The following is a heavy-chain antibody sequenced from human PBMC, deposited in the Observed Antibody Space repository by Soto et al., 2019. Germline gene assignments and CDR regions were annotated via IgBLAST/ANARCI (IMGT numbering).Heavy chain of an antibody. Sequence: QVQLVESGGGVVQPGRSLRLSCAASGFTFSSYGRQWVRQAPGKGLEWVAVISYDGSNKYYADSVKGRFTISRDNSKNTLYLQMNSLRAEDTAVYYCAKDRGEQWLVFDYWGQGTLVTVSS. CDR3: AKDRGEQWLVFDY. CDR1: GFTFSSYG. J-gene: IGHJ4*02. V-gene: IGHV3-30*18. D-gene: IGHD6-19*01. CDR2: ISYDGSNK.